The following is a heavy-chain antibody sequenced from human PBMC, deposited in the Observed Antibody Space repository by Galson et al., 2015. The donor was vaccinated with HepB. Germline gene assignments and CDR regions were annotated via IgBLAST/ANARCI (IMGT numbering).Heavy chain of an antibody. CDR2: INKDGNEE. CDR3: VTDYIAF. V-gene: IGHV3-7*01. Sequence: SLRLSCATSGLTFSDNWMSWVRPTPGKGLEWVANINKDGNEEYYVDSVKGRFTISSDNAKNSLYLQMNSLRVEDTAVYAYVTDYIAFWGQGTLVTVSS. J-gene: IGHJ4*02. CDR1: GLTFSDNW.